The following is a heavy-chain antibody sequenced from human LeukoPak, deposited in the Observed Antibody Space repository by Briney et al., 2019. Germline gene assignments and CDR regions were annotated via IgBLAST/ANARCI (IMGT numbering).Heavy chain of an antibody. CDR2: IYPGDSDT. Sequence: GESLKISCKGSGSRFTSYWIGWVRQMPGKGLEWMGIIYPGDSDTRYSPSFQGQVSTSADKSISTAYLQWSSLKASDTAMYYCARAKMATIIDYWGQGTLVTVSS. V-gene: IGHV5-51*01. CDR1: GSRFTSYW. D-gene: IGHD5-24*01. CDR3: ARAKMATIIDY. J-gene: IGHJ4*02.